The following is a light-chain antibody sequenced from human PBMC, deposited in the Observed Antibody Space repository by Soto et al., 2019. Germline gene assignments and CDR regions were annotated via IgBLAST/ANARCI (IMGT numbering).Light chain of an antibody. V-gene: IGKV3-15*01. J-gene: IGKJ4*01. CDR1: PSVSSN. CDR2: GAS. Sequence: EIVMTQSPATLSVSPGERATLSCRASPSVSSNLAWYQQKPGQAPRLLIYGASTRATGITARFSGSGSGTEFTLTISSLQSEDFAVYYCQQYNNWPPLTFGGGTKVEIK. CDR3: QQYNNWPPLT.